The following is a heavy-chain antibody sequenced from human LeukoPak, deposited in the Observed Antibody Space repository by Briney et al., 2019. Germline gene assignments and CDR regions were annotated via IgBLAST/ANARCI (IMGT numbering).Heavy chain of an antibody. CDR1: GYTFTGYY. J-gene: IGHJ5*02. CDR3: ATSRRPPAYWFDP. CDR2: INPNSGGT. Sequence: GASVKVSCKASGYTFTGYYMHWVRQSPGQGLEWMGWINPNSGGTNYAQKFQGRVTMTRDTSISTAYMELSRLRSDDTAVYYCATSRRPPAYWFDPWGQGTLVTVSS. V-gene: IGHV1-2*02. D-gene: IGHD1-14*01.